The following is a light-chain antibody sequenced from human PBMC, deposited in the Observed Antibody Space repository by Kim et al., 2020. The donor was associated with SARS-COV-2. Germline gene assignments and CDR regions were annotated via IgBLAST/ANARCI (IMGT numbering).Light chain of an antibody. J-gene: IGLJ1*01. Sequence: GNSVTISCTGTSSDVGGYNSVSWYPQHPGKAPKLMIYEVSKRPSGVPDRFSGSKSGNTASLTVSGLQAEDDADYYCSSYAGSSLYVFGAGTKVTVL. CDR2: EVS. CDR1: SSDVGGYNS. V-gene: IGLV2-8*01. CDR3: SSYAGSSLYV.